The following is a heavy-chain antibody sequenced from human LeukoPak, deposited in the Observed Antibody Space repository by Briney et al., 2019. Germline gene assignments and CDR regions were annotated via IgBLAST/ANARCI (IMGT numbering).Heavy chain of an antibody. CDR1: GYTFTGYY. Sequence: ASVKVSCKASGYTFTGYYMNWVRQAPGQGLEWMGWISAYNGNTNYAQKLQGRVTMTTDTSTSTAYMELRSLRSDDTAVYYCARDEWFGDDYYYYMDVWGKGTTVTISS. J-gene: IGHJ6*03. D-gene: IGHD3-10*01. CDR2: ISAYNGNT. V-gene: IGHV1-18*04. CDR3: ARDEWFGDDYYYYMDV.